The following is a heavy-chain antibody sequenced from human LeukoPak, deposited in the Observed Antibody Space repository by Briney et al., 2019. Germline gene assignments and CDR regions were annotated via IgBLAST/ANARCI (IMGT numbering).Heavy chain of an antibody. V-gene: IGHV4-59*01. D-gene: IGHD5-24*01. J-gene: IGHJ4*02. Sequence: SETLSLTCTVSGGSISSYYWSWIRQPPGKGLEWIGYIYYSGSTNYNPSLKSRVTISVDTSKNQFSLKLSSVTAADTAVYYCARDPGRDGYNYFDYWGQGTLVTVSS. CDR2: IYYSGST. CDR3: ARDPGRDGYNYFDY. CDR1: GGSISSYY.